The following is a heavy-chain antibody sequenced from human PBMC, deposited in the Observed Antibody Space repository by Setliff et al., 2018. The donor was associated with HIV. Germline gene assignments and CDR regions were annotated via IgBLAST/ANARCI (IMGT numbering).Heavy chain of an antibody. CDR3: ASAGAWQRNALDI. CDR2: INPTGGST. J-gene: IGHJ3*02. V-gene: IGHV1-46*01. Sequence: ASVKVSCKPSGYSFTNHYMHWVRQAPGQGLEWMGVINPTGGSTRNTQKFQGRVAMTRDTSASTVYMELSSLRSEDTAVYYCASAGAWQRNALDIWGQGTMVTVS. D-gene: IGHD5-12*01. CDR1: GYSFTNHY.